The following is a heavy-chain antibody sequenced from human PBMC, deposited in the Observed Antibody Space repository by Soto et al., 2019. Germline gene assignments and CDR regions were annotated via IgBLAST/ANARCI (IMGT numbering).Heavy chain of an antibody. CDR1: GFTFSSYS. V-gene: IGHV3-48*01. D-gene: IGHD2-15*01. J-gene: IGHJ4*02. Sequence: EVQLVESGGGMVQPGGSLRLSCAASGFTFSSYSMNWVRQAPGKGLEWVSYISSSSSTIYYADSVKGRFTISRDNAKNSLYLQMNSLRAEDTAVYYCARDLGYCSGGSCFPLDYLGQGTLVTVSS. CDR3: ARDLGYCSGGSCFPLDY. CDR2: ISSSSSTI.